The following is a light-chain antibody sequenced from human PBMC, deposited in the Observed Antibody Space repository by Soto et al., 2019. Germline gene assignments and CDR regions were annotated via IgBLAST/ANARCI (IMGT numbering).Light chain of an antibody. CDR2: RTS. Sequence: EIVMTQSPATLSVSPGERATLSCRASQSISGNLAWYQQKPGQAPRLLMFRTSTRATGFPARFSGSGSGTEFNLTMSSLQSEDFAIYYCQQYNNWPRATFGGGTKVEIK. CDR1: QSISGN. V-gene: IGKV3-15*01. J-gene: IGKJ4*01. CDR3: QQYNNWPRAT.